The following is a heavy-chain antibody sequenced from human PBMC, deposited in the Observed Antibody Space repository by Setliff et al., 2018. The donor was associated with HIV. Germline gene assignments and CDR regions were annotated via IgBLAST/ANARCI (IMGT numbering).Heavy chain of an antibody. Sequence: SETLSLTCTVSGASISSHNYYWGWIRQSPGKGLEWIASIRSSGDTYYNPSLQSRLTISVDTSKNQFSLKLSSVAAAGTAVYYCARPITMVRGVLNYYYYYMDVWGMGTTVTVSS. V-gene: IGHV4-39*01. D-gene: IGHD3-10*01. J-gene: IGHJ6*03. CDR2: IRSSGDT. CDR3: ARPITMVRGVLNYYYYYMDV. CDR1: GASISSHNYY.